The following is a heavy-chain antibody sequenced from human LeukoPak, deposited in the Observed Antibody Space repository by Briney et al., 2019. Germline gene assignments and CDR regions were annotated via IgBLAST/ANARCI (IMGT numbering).Heavy chain of an antibody. Sequence: GGSLRLSCAASGFTFSSYWMHWVRQVLGKGLVWVSRINSDGSSTSYADSVKGRFTICRDNAKNTLYLQMNSLRAEDTAVYYCARCEVGSWYDYFDYWGQGTLVTVSS. CDR1: GFTFSSYW. V-gene: IGHV3-74*01. J-gene: IGHJ4*02. D-gene: IGHD6-13*01. CDR3: ARCEVGSWYDYFDY. CDR2: INSDGSST.